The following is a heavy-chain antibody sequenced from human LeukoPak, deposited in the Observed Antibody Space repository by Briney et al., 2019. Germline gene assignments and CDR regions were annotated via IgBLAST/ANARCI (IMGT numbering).Heavy chain of an antibody. CDR2: INPSGGST. V-gene: IGHV1-46*01. CDR3: ARGYASLFGGVIRFDP. J-gene: IGHJ5*02. D-gene: IGHD3-16*01. Sequence: ASVKVSCKASGYTFTSYYMHWVRQAPGQGLEWMGIINPSGGSTSYAQKFQGRVTMTRDTSTNTVYMELSSLRSEDTAVYYCARGYASLFGGVIRFDPWGQGTLVTVSS. CDR1: GYTFTSYY.